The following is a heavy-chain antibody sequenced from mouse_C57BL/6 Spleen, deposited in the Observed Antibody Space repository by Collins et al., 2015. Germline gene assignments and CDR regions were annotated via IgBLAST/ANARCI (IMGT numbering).Heavy chain of an antibody. CDR1: GYTFTDYY. CDR2: IYPGSGNT. Sequence: QVQLKQSGAELVRPGASVKLSCKASGYTFTDYYINWVKQRPGQGLEWIARIYPGSGNTYYNEKFKGKATLTAEKSSSTAYMQLSSLTSEDSAVYFCARWGYYGNYFDYWGQGTTLTVSS. D-gene: IGHD2-1*01. CDR3: ARWGYYGNYFDY. V-gene: IGHV1-76*01. J-gene: IGHJ2*01.